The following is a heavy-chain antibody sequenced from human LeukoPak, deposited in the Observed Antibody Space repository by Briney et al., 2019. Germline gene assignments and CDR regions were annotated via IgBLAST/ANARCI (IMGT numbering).Heavy chain of an antibody. J-gene: IGHJ5*02. CDR1: GFTFSTYT. D-gene: IGHD2-2*01. CDR2: ISSSGSTI. CDR3: AKDNPIEQVPGLGPGS. Sequence: PGGSLRLSCAASGFTFSTYTMNWVRQAPGKGLEWVSYISSSGSTIYYADSVKGRFTISRDNAKNSLYLQMNSLRVEDTAVYYCAKDNPIEQVPGLGPGSWGQGTLVTVSS. V-gene: IGHV3-48*01.